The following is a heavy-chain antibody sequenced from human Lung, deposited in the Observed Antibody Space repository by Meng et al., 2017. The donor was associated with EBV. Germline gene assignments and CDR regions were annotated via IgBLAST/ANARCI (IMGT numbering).Heavy chain of an antibody. CDR3: GRDQGRQLINH. D-gene: IGHD1-1*01. J-gene: IGHJ4*02. CDR1: GDDIRSGVW. CDR2: VYHRGDT. Sequence: QRHLHRAGPGLLKPSGTRSLTCPVSGDDIRSGVWWRWARQPPGKGLEWIVEVYHRGDTNYNPSLKSRVVISVDRSKNQFSLNLSSVTAADTAVYYCGRDQGRQLINHWGQGTLVTVSS. V-gene: IGHV4-4*02.